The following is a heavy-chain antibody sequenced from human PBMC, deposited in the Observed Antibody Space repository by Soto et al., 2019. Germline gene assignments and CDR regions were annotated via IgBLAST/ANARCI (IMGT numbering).Heavy chain of an antibody. D-gene: IGHD3-22*01. Sequence: ASVKVSCQASGYTFTNYGVIWLRQAPGQGLEWMGWINPYNGNTNYAQKVQGRVTMTTDTSTSTAYMELRSLRSDDTAVYYCARVPTDSSGYYKYYFDYWGQGTLVTGSS. CDR3: ARVPTDSSGYYKYYFDY. V-gene: IGHV1-18*04. CDR1: GYTFTNYG. CDR2: INPYNGNT. J-gene: IGHJ4*02.